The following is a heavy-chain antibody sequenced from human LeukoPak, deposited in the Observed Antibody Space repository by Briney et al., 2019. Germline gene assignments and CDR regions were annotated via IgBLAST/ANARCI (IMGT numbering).Heavy chain of an antibody. CDR1: GFTFSNYE. V-gene: IGHV3-48*03. CDR3: ARGPRDRITMIVVVTPRGYYFDY. CDR2: ISDHGKSR. J-gene: IGHJ4*02. Sequence: GGSLRLSCAASGFTFSNYEMNWVRQTPGKGLEWVSYISDHGKSRNYVDSVKGRFTISRDNAKNSLYLQMSSLRVEDTAVYYCARGPRDRITMIVVVTPRGYYFDYWGQGTLVTVSS. D-gene: IGHD3-22*01.